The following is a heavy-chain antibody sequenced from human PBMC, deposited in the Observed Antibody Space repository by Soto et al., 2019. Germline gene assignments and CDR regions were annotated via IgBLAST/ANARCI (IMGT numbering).Heavy chain of an antibody. J-gene: IGHJ6*02. CDR2: IIPIFGTA. Sequence: QVQLVQSGAEVKKPGSSVKVSCKASGGTFSSYAISWVRQAPGQGLEWMGGIIPIFGTANYAQKLQGRVTITADESTSTAYMELSRLRSEDTAVYYCARGGSTIFGVVISPPYGMDVWGQGTTVTVSS. CDR3: ARGGSTIFGVVISPPYGMDV. D-gene: IGHD3-3*01. CDR1: GGTFSSYA. V-gene: IGHV1-69*01.